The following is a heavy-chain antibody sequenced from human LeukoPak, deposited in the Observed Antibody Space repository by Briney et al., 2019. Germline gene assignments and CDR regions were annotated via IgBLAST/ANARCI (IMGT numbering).Heavy chain of an antibody. J-gene: IGHJ4*02. CDR1: GYTFNTYY. V-gene: IGHV1-46*02. D-gene: IGHD5-12*01. CDR2: INPSGGST. Sequence: ASVKVSCKASGYTFNTYYMHWVRQAPGQGLEWMGVINPSGGSTNYAQKFQGRVTMTRDTSTSTVYMELSSLRSEDTAVYYCARVYGGRGRSIWSYFDYWGQGTLVTVSS. CDR3: ARVYGGRGRSIWSYFDY.